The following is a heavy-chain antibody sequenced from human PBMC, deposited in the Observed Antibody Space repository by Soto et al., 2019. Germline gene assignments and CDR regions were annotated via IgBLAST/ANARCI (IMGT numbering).Heavy chain of an antibody. CDR3: ARMWLFNPFDY. CDR2: IKQAGSER. D-gene: IGHD3-22*01. CDR1: GFTFSSFW. J-gene: IGHJ4*02. Sequence: PGGSLRLSCAASGFTFSSFWMTWVRQAPGKGLEWVASIKQAGSERYYVGSVKGRFTISRDNARNSVYLQMNSLRAEDTAVYYCARMWLFNPFDYWGQGSLVTVSS. V-gene: IGHV3-7*01.